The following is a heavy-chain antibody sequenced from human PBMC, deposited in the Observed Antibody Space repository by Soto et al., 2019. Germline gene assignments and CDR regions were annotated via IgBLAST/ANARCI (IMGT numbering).Heavy chain of an antibody. CDR3: ARENTWMFDL. V-gene: IGHV3-30-3*01. J-gene: IGHJ4*02. CDR1: GFTFSSYA. D-gene: IGHD5-12*01. Sequence: QVQLVESGGGVVQPGRSLRLSCAASGFTFSSYAMHWVRQAPGKGLEWVAVISYDGSNKYYADSVKGRFTISRDNSKNPLYMQMNSLRAEDTAVYYCARENTWMFDLWGQGTLVTVSS. CDR2: ISYDGSNK.